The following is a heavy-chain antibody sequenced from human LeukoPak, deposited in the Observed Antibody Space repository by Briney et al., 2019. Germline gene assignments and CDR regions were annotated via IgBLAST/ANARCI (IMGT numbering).Heavy chain of an antibody. CDR1: GDSVSSKSAA. V-gene: IGHV6-1*01. Sequence: SQTLSLTCAISGDSVSSKSAAWTWLRQSPSTGLEWLGRTHYRSKWYNDYAVSVKSRLTINPDTSKNQFSLQLNSVTPEDTAVYYCARDPPGPDTNFDYWGQGTLVTVSS. CDR2: THYRSKWYN. CDR3: ARDPPGPDTNFDY. J-gene: IGHJ4*02. D-gene: IGHD2-8*02.